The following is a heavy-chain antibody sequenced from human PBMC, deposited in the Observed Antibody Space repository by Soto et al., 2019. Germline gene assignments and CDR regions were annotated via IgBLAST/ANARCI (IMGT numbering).Heavy chain of an antibody. CDR2: IYYSGST. Sequence: QVQLQESGPGLVKPSQTLSLTCTVSGGSISSGGYYWSWIRQHPGKGLEWIGYIYYSGSTFYNPSLKSRVTISVDASKNLFALKLSSVHAADTAVYYCARAWLDYDILPGYYYGGGTFDYWGQGTLVTVSS. D-gene: IGHD3-9*01. CDR1: GGSISSGGYY. V-gene: IGHV4-31*03. J-gene: IGHJ4*02. CDR3: ARAWLDYDILPGYYYGGGTFDY.